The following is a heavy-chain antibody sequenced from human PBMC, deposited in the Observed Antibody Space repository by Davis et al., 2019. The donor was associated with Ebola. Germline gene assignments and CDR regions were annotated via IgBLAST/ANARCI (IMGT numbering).Heavy chain of an antibody. Sequence: GESLKISCAASGFTFSSYWMHWVRQAPGKGLVWVSRINSDGSSTSYADSVKGRFTISRDNAKNTLYLQMNSLRAEDTAVYYCAGAGYYYYGMDVWGKGTTVTVSS. CDR2: INSDGSST. CDR1: GFTFSSYW. CDR3: AGAGYYYYGMDV. J-gene: IGHJ6*04. V-gene: IGHV3-74*01. D-gene: IGHD3-16*01.